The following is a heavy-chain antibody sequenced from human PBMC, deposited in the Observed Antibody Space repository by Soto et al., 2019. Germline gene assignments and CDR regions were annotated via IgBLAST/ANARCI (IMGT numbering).Heavy chain of an antibody. Sequence: GGSLRLSCAASGFTLSDYYMSWIRQAPGKGLEWVSYISSSGSTIYYADSVKGRFTISRDNAKNSLYLQMNSLRAEDTAVYYCARDSIAAAGTEKFRYYYYGMDVWGQGTTVTVSS. CDR2: ISSSGSTI. CDR1: GFTLSDYY. J-gene: IGHJ6*02. D-gene: IGHD6-13*01. V-gene: IGHV3-11*01. CDR3: ARDSIAAAGTEKFRYYYYGMDV.